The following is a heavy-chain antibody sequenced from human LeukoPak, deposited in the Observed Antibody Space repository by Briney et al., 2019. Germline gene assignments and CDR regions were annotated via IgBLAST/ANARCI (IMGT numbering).Heavy chain of an antibody. CDR1: GFTFSSYA. CDR2: MSVSGIST. Sequence: GGSLRLSCAASGFTFSSYAMSWVRQAPGQGLEWVSSMSVSGISTSNADSVKGRFTIYRDNSKNTLYLKMNSLRAEDTAVYYCAKDKATGAPYYYYGMDVWGQGTTVTVSS. D-gene: IGHD2-8*02. J-gene: IGHJ6*02. V-gene: IGHV3-23*01. CDR3: AKDKATGAPYYYYGMDV.